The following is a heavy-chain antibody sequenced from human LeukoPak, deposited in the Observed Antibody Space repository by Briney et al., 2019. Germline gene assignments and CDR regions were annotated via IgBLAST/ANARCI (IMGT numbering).Heavy chain of an antibody. J-gene: IGHJ4*02. V-gene: IGHV3-48*01. Sequence: GGSLRLSCAASGFTVSSNYISWVRQAPGKGLEWVSYISSSSSTIYYADSVKGRFTISRDNAKNSLYLQMNSLRAEDTAVYYCARSRSGRPYFDYWGQGTLVTVSS. CDR2: ISSSSSTI. CDR1: GFTVSSNY. D-gene: IGHD3-3*01. CDR3: ARSRSGRPYFDY.